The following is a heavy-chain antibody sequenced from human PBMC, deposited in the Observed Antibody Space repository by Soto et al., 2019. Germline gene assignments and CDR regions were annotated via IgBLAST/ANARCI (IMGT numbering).Heavy chain of an antibody. V-gene: IGHV1-18*04. J-gene: IGHJ4*02. CDR2: ISAHNGDT. CDR3: ATEPIYYNDGSGYYPLGH. CDR1: GYSFATYG. Sequence: GASVKVSCKASGYSFATYGFSWVRQAPGQGLECVGWISAHNGDTHYSQKFQGRVTLTTETSTNTGYMELRSLTSDDTAVYFCATEPIYYNDGSGYYPLGHWGQGTLVTVSS. D-gene: IGHD3-22*01.